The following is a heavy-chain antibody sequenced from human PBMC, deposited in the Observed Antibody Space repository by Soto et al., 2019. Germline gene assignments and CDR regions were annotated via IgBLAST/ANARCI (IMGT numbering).Heavy chain of an antibody. Sequence: ASVKVSCKASGYTFTSYGISWVRQAPGQGLEWMGWISAYNGNTNYAQKLQGRVTMTTDTSTSTAYMELRSLRSDDTAVYYCARSLCYDILTGYCPYMDVWGKGTTVTVSS. J-gene: IGHJ6*03. D-gene: IGHD3-9*01. CDR2: ISAYNGNT. CDR3: ARSLCYDILTGYCPYMDV. CDR1: GYTFTSYG. V-gene: IGHV1-18*01.